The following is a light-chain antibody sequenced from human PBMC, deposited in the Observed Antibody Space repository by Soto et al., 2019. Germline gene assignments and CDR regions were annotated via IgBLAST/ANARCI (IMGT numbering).Light chain of an antibody. Sequence: DIQMTQSPSTLSASVGDRVTITCRASQRINNWVASYQQKPGKAPKVLIYDASSLESGVPSRFSGSGSGTEFTLTIASLQPDDFATYYCQRYNAFSQTFGQGTKVEI. V-gene: IGKV1-5*01. CDR2: DAS. J-gene: IGKJ1*01. CDR3: QRYNAFSQT. CDR1: QRINNW.